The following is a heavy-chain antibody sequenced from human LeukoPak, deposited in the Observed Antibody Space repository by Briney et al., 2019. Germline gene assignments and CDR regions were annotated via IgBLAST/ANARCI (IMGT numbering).Heavy chain of an antibody. Sequence: GASARVSCKASGGTFRNHAISWVRQAPGQGLEWMGGIIPIFGTAKFAQRYQGRVTITADESTSTAYMELSSLRSEDTAVYYCARGVDFWSPFDPWGQGTLVTVSS. CDR1: GGTFRNHA. J-gene: IGHJ5*02. V-gene: IGHV1-69*01. CDR3: ARGVDFWSPFDP. D-gene: IGHD3-3*01. CDR2: IIPIFGTA.